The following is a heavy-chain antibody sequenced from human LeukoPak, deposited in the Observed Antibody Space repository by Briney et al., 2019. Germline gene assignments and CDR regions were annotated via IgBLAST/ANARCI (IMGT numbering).Heavy chain of an antibody. CDR3: ARFSGSLLQHNWFDP. Sequence: GESLKISCKGSGYTLTNYWISWVRQLPGKGLEWMGIMYPDDSRTIYSPSFQGQVTMSADKSISTAYLQWSSLEASDTAIYYCARFSGSLLQHNWFDPWGQGTLVTVSS. J-gene: IGHJ5*02. CDR2: MYPDDSRT. CDR1: GYTLTNYW. D-gene: IGHD3-10*01. V-gene: IGHV5-51*01.